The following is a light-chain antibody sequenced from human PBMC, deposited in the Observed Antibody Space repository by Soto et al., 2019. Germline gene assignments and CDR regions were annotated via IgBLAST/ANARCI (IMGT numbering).Light chain of an antibody. CDR1: QGIRNF. CDR3: QKYSSVPL. CDR2: AAS. Sequence: IQMTQSPTSLSASVGHRVTITCRASQGIRNFVAWYQQKPGKTPKLLLYAASTLQSGVTSRFSGSGSGTEFTLTIITLQPEDVATSSCQKYSSVPLFRPGTKVQIK. J-gene: IGKJ3*01. V-gene: IGKV1-27*01.